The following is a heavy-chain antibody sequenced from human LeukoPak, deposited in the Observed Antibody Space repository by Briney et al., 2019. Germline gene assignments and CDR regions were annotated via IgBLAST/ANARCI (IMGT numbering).Heavy chain of an antibody. D-gene: IGHD6-19*01. CDR2: ISYDGSNK. CDR1: GFTFSSYA. CDR3: ARGIAVADKGGVDY. J-gene: IGHJ4*02. V-gene: IGHV3-30*01. Sequence: GGSLRLSCAASGFTFSSYAMHWVRQAPGKGLEWVATISYDGSNKYYADSVKGRFTISRDNSKNTLYLQMNSLRAEDTAVYYCARGIAVADKGGVDYWGQGTLVTVSS.